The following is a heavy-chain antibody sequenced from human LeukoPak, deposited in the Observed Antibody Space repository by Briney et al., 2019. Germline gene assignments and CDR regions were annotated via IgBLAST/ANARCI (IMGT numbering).Heavy chain of an antibody. J-gene: IGHJ4*02. Sequence: GGSLRLSCEASGFTFTSYAMHWVRQAPGKGLEWVSSICASGSDTLHTDSMSGRFTSSRDNAKQTLFLQMKNLRLGDTALYYCAKGRDTSGRQNFDFWGQGTLVTVSP. V-gene: IGHV3-23*01. CDR1: GFTFTSYA. CDR3: AKGRDTSGRQNFDF. D-gene: IGHD6-19*01. CDR2: ICASGSDT.